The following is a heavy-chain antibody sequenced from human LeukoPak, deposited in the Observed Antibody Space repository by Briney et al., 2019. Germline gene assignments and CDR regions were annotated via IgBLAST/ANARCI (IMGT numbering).Heavy chain of an antibody. J-gene: IGHJ6*03. CDR3: AELGITMIGGV. D-gene: IGHD3-10*02. V-gene: IGHV3-48*04. CDR2: ISSSGSTI. Sequence: GGSLRLSRAPSGFTFSSYSMNWVRQAPGKGLEWVSYISSSGSTIYYADSVKGRFTISRDNAKNSLYLQMNSLRAEDTAVYYCAELGITMIGGVWGKGTTVTVSS. CDR1: GFTFSSYS.